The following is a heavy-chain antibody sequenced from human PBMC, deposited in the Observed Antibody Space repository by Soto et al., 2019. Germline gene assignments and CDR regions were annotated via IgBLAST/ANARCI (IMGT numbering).Heavy chain of an antibody. CDR1: GGSISRGGYY. D-gene: IGHD3-10*01. CDR3: ASMAYYGSGSKFDY. V-gene: IGHV4-31*03. CDR2: IYYSGST. J-gene: IGHJ4*02. Sequence: PSETLSLTCTVSGGSISRGGYYWSWIRQHPGMGLEWIGYIYYSGSTYYNPSLKSRVTISVDTSKNQFSLKLSSVTAADTAVYYCASMAYYGSGSKFDYWGQGTLVTVSS.